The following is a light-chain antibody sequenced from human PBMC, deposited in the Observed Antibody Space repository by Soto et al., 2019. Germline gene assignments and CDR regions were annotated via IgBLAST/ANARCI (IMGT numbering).Light chain of an antibody. CDR3: QSYDSSLSVV. CDR2: GNS. J-gene: IGLJ2*01. CDR1: SSNIGAGYD. V-gene: IGLV1-40*01. Sequence: QSVLTQPPSVSGAPGQRVTISCTGSSSNIGAGYDVHWYQQLPGTAPKLLIYGNSNRPSGVPDQFSGSKSGTSASLAITGLQAEDEADYYCQSYDSSLSVVFGRGTKLTVL.